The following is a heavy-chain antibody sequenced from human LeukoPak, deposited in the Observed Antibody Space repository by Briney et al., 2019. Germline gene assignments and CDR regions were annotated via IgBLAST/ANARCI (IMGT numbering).Heavy chain of an antibody. V-gene: IGHV4-34*01. CDR2: INHSGST. J-gene: IGHJ4*02. CDR3: ARGYSYGLPFDY. D-gene: IGHD5-18*01. CDR1: GGSFSGYY. Sequence: SETLSLTCAVYGGSFSGYYWSWIRQPPGKGLEWIGEINHSGSTNYNPSLKSRVTISVDTSKNQFSLKLSSVTAAHTALYYCARGYSYGLPFDYWGQGTLVTVSS.